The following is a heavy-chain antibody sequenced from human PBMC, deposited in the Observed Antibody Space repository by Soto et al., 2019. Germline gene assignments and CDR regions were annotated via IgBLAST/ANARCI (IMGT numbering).Heavy chain of an antibody. CDR3: ARHEHYSNAPYNWFEP. J-gene: IGHJ5*02. Sequence: SETLSLACTVSGGSISSSSYYWGWIRQPPGKGLEWIGSIYYSGSTYYNPSLKSRVTISVDTSKNQFSLKLSSVTAADTAVYYCARHEHYSNAPYNWFEPWGQGTLVTVSS. CDR2: IYYSGST. V-gene: IGHV4-39*01. CDR1: GGSISSSSYY. D-gene: IGHD4-4*01.